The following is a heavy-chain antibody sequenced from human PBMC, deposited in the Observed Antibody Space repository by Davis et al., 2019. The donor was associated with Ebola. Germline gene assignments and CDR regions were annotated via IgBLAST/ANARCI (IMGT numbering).Heavy chain of an antibody. D-gene: IGHD4/OR15-4a*01. Sequence: AASVKVSCKASGYTFTSYGISWVRQAPGQGLEWMGWISAYNGNTNYAQKLQGRVTMTTDTSTSTAYMELRSLRSDDTAVYYCARVRAPYYYYGMDVWGQGTTVTVSS. CDR1: GYTFTSYG. J-gene: IGHJ6*02. CDR2: ISAYNGNT. V-gene: IGHV1-18*01. CDR3: ARVRAPYYYYGMDV.